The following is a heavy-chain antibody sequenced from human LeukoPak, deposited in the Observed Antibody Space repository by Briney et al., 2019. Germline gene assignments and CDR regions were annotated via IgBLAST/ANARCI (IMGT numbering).Heavy chain of an antibody. CDR1: GGTISSGDYY. Sequence: SQTLSLTCTVSGGTISSGDYYWSWIRQHPGKGLEWIGYIYYSGSTYYNPSLKSRVTISVDTSKNQFSLKLSSVTAADTAVYYCARFAPQMTTVTTFDYWGQGTLVTVSS. J-gene: IGHJ4*02. CDR2: IYYSGST. CDR3: ARFAPQMTTVTTFDY. V-gene: IGHV4-31*03. D-gene: IGHD4-17*01.